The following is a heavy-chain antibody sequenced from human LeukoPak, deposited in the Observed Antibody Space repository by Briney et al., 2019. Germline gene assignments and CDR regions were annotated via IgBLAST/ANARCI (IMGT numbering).Heavy chain of an antibody. V-gene: IGHV4-31*03. Sequence: SETLSLTCTVSGGSISSGGYYWSWIRQHPGKGLEWIGYIYYSGSTYYNPSLKSRVTISVDTSKNQFSLKLSSVTAADTAVYYCARDPGGYDPYWYFDLWGRGTLVTVSS. D-gene: IGHD5-12*01. CDR1: GGSISSGGYY. CDR3: ARDPGGYDPYWYFDL. CDR2: IYYSGST. J-gene: IGHJ2*01.